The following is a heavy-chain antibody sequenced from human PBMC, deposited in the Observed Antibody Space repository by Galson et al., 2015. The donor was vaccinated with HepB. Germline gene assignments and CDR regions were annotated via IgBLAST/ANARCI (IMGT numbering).Heavy chain of an antibody. CDR1: RFIFGFHG. V-gene: IGHV3-33*01. Sequence: SLRLSCAASRFIFGFHGFHWVRQAPGKGLEWVAVIWHDGSKQFYAESVKGRFTISKDDSKNTLYLQMNSLRVEDTAVYYCARDQGWDELLQHWGQGTLVTVSS. D-gene: IGHD1-26*01. CDR3: ARDQGWDELLQH. J-gene: IGHJ1*01. CDR2: IWHDGSKQ.